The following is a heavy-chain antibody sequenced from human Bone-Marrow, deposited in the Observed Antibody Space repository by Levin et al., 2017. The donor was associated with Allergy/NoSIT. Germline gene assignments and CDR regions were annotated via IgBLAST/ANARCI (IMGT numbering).Heavy chain of an antibody. CDR2: ISYDGINK. J-gene: IGHJ5*02. CDR1: GLTFSSYG. D-gene: IGHD3-22*01. CDR3: AKGDYYDSPMA. V-gene: IGHV3-30*18. Sequence: SCAASGLTFSSYGMHWVRQAPGKGLEWVALISYDGINKKYADSLKGRVTISRDISKNTLYLQLHSLRTEDTAVYFCAKGDYYDSPMAWGRGTLVSVSS.